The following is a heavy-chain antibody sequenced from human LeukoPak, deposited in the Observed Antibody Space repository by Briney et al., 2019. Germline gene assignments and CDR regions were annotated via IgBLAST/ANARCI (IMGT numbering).Heavy chain of an antibody. V-gene: IGHV3-43*02. CDR3: AKAAIRYTTRWNNFDY. D-gene: IGHD2-2*02. J-gene: IGHJ4*02. CDR2: ISDDGRKT. Sequence: GGSLRLSCATSGFTFSRYAISWVRQAPGKGLEWVSFISDDGRKTYYADSVKGRFTISRDNSKNSLYLQMNSLRAEDSAFYYCAKAAIRYTTRWNNFDYWGQGTLVTVSS. CDR1: GFTFSRYA.